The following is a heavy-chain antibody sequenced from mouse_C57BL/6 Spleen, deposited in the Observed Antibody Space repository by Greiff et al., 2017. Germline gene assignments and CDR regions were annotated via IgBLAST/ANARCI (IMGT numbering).Heavy chain of an antibody. CDR1: GFNIKDDY. CDR2: IDPENGDT. J-gene: IGHJ3*01. D-gene: IGHD2-3*01. V-gene: IGHV14-4*01. Sequence: VQLKESGAELVRPGASVKLSCTASGFNIKDDYMHWVKQRPEQGLEWIGWIDPENGDTEYASKFQGKATITADTSSNTAYLQLSSLTSEDTAVYYCTRGWLVWFAYWGQGTLVTGSA. CDR3: TRGWLVWFAY.